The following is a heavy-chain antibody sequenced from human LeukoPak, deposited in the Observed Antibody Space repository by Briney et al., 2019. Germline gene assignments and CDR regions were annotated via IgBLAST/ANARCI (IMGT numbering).Heavy chain of an antibody. D-gene: IGHD6-19*01. V-gene: IGHV3-23*01. J-gene: IGHJ4*02. CDR2: ISGSGGST. CDR3: ARGGSYNSGWYDYFDY. CDR1: GFTFSSYA. Sequence: PGGSLRLSCAASGFTFSSYAMSWVRQAPGKGLEWVSAISGSGGSTYYADSVKGRFTISRDNAKNSLYLQMNSLRAEDTAVYYCARGGSYNSGWYDYFDYWGQGTLVTVSS.